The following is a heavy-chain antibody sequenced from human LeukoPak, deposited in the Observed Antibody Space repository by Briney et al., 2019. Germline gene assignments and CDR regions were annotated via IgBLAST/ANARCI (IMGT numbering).Heavy chain of an antibody. CDR3: SGDRLRGRYGGGSHYYYSSMDV. D-gene: IGHD4-23*01. CDR2: ISAIGGTA. V-gene: IGHV1-69*13. J-gene: IGHJ6*03. CDR1: GCTFSNYA. Sequence: ASVKLSCTASGCTFSNYAMSWVRQAPGQGLEWMGVISAIGGTANYAETVKGRFTFTADESKSTVYMQMNSLRAEDTAVYYCSGDRLRGRYGGGSHYYYSSMDVWGKGPTVTIS.